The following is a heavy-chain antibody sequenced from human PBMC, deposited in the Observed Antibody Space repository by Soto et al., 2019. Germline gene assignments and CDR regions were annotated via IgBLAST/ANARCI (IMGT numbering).Heavy chain of an antibody. D-gene: IGHD6-19*01. CDR2: FYSSGSI. Sequence: SETLSLTCFVSGYFIGAGGYYWSWIRHHPGKGLEWIGSFYSSGSIIYNPSLRSRVSISGDMSTNQFSMSLTSVTAADTARYYCARMYSSGSGWFHPWGQGTLVTVSA. CDR3: ARMYSSGSGWFHP. V-gene: IGHV4-31*02. J-gene: IGHJ5*02. CDR1: GYFIGAGGYY.